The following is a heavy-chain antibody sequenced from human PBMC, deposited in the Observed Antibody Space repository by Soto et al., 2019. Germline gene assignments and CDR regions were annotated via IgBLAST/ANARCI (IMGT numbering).Heavy chain of an antibody. CDR1: GFTPRNFA. CDR3: VRGRLGFFDF. V-gene: IGHV3-48*04. J-gene: IGHJ4*01. D-gene: IGHD6-19*01. Sequence: EVQLVESGGNWVQPGGSLRLTCAVSGFTPRNFALNWFRQAPGRGLEWVSYISGSSNAIYYADSVRGRFTTSRDNAENPLYLQMNSLRAEDTAVYYCVRGRLGFFDFWGHGTLVTVSS. CDR2: ISGSSNAI.